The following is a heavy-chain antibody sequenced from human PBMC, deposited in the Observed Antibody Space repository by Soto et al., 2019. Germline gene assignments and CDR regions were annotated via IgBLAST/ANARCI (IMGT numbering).Heavy chain of an antibody. J-gene: IGHJ4*02. D-gene: IGHD3-10*01. Sequence: QVQLVESGGGVVQPGRSLRLSCAASGFTFSSYAMHWVRQAPGKGLEWVAGISYDGSNKYYADSVKGRFTISRDNTKNTLYLQMNSLRAEDTAVYYCARGSNYYGSGHKMPNAYWSQGTMVTFSS. CDR1: GFTFSSYA. CDR3: ARGSNYYGSGHKMPNAY. CDR2: ISYDGSNK. V-gene: IGHV3-30-3*01.